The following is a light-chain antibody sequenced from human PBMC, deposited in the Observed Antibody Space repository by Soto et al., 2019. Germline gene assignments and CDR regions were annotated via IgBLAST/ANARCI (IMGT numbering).Light chain of an antibody. V-gene: IGKV1-39*01. CDR2: AAS. CDR1: QSISTY. Sequence: DIQLTQSPSPLSASVGDRVAITCLASQSISTYLNWYQQEPGKAPKVLIYAASNLQSGVPPRFSGSGSGTDFTLTISSLQPEDFATYYCQQSYRNPRTFGQGTKVDIK. CDR3: QQSYRNPRT. J-gene: IGKJ1*01.